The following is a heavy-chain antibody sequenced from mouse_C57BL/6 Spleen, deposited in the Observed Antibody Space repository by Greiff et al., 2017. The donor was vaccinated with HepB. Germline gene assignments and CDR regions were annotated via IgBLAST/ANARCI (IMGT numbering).Heavy chain of an antibody. CDR1: GFTFSSYA. Sequence: EVKLMESGEGLVKPGGSLKLSCAASGFTFSSYAMSWVRQTPEKRLEWVAYISSGGDYIYYADTVKGRFTISRDNARNTLYLQMSSLKSEDTAMYYCTRDRDGYYWYFDVWGTGTTVTVSS. J-gene: IGHJ1*03. D-gene: IGHD2-3*01. V-gene: IGHV5-9-1*02. CDR2: ISSGGDYI. CDR3: TRDRDGYYWYFDV.